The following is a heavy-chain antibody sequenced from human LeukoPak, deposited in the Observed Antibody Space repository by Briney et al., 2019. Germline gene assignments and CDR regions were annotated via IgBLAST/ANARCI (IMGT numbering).Heavy chain of an antibody. CDR3: TALIHCSSTSCY. CDR1: GYTFTGYY. CDR2: INPSGGST. V-gene: IGHV1-46*01. Sequence: ASVKVSCKASGYTFTGYYMHWVRQAPGQGLEWMGIINPSGGSTSYAQKFQGRVTMTRDTSTSTVYMELSSLRSEDTAVYYSTALIHCSSTSCYSGQGTLVTVSS. D-gene: IGHD2-2*01. J-gene: IGHJ4*02.